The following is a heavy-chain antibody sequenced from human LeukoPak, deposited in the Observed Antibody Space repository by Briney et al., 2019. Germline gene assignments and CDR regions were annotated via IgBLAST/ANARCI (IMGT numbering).Heavy chain of an antibody. V-gene: IGHV3-9*01. Sequence: GGSLRLSCAAYGFTFDDYAMHWVRQAPGKGLEWVSGISWNSGAIGYADSVKGRFTISRDNAKNPLYLQMNSLRAEDTALYYCAKGLSKSSSASYYTDWGQGTLVTVSS. CDR1: GFTFDDYA. D-gene: IGHD2-2*02. CDR2: ISWNSGAI. CDR3: AKGLSKSSSASYYTD. J-gene: IGHJ4*02.